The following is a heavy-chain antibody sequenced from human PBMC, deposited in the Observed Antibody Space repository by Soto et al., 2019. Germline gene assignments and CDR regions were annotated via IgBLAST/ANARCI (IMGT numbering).Heavy chain of an antibody. CDR3: AALDGVSVKGAYSWNDVAYGVDY. V-gene: IGHV4-34*01. CDR2: INHSGST. CDR1: GGSFSGYY. J-gene: IGHJ4*02. Sequence: QVQLQQWGAGLLKPSETLSLTCAVYGGSFSGYYWSWIRQPPGKGLEWNGEINHSGSTNYNPSLKSRVIISVDTAKTQFPLKLSSVTAADTAVYYCAALDGVSVKGAYSWNDVAYGVDYWGQGTLVTVSS. D-gene: IGHD1-1*01.